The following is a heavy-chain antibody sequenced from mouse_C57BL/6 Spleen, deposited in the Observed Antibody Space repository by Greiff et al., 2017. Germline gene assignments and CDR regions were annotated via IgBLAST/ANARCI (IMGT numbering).Heavy chain of an antibody. CDR2: INPNNGGT. CDR3: ARDGIYDGYYDYFDY. J-gene: IGHJ2*01. D-gene: IGHD2-3*01. CDR1: GYTFTDYY. V-gene: IGHV1-26*01. Sequence: EVQLQQSGPELVKPGASVKISCKASGYTFTDYYMNWVKQSHGKSLEWIGDINPNNGGTSYNQKFKGKATLTVDKSSSTAYMELRSLTSEDSAVYYCARDGIYDGYYDYFDYWGQGTTLTVSS.